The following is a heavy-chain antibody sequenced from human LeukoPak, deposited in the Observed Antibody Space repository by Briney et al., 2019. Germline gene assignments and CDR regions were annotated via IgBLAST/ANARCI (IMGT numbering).Heavy chain of an antibody. V-gene: IGHV3-30*18. J-gene: IGHJ4*02. Sequence: GGSLRLSCAASGFTFSRYGMHWVRQAPGKGLEWVAVVSFEGSNKYYADSVKGRFTISRDNSKNTLSLQMNSLRAEDTAVYYCAKDMGYYYGTGSYPPENDYWGQGTLVTVSS. CDR3: AKDMGYYYGTGSYPPENDY. CDR1: GFTFSRYG. CDR2: VSFEGSNK. D-gene: IGHD3-10*01.